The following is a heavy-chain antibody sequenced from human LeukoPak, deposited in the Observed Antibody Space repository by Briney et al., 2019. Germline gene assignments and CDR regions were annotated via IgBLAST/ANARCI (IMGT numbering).Heavy chain of an antibody. D-gene: IGHD6-19*01. CDR1: GFTFSSYE. Sequence: PGGSLRLSCAASGFTFSSYEMNWVRQAPGKGLEWVSYISSSGSTIYYADSVKGRFTISRDNSKNTLYLQMNSLRAEDTAVYYCAKMGQQWLVPYYYYYMDVWGKGTTVTVSS. V-gene: IGHV3-48*03. CDR2: ISSSGSTI. J-gene: IGHJ6*03. CDR3: AKMGQQWLVPYYYYYMDV.